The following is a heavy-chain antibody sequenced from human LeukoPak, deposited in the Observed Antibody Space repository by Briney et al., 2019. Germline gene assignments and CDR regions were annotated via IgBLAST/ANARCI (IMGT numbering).Heavy chain of an antibody. D-gene: IGHD2-2*01. CDR2: MNPNSGNT. CDR3: ARGAYCSSTSCYDWFDP. CDR1: GYTFTSYD. Sequence: ASVNVSCKASGYTFTSYDINWVRQASGQGLAWMGWMNPNSGNTGYAQKFQGRVTMTRNTSISTAYMELSSLRSEDTAVYYCARGAYCSSTSCYDWFDPWGQGTLVTVSS. J-gene: IGHJ5*02. V-gene: IGHV1-8*01.